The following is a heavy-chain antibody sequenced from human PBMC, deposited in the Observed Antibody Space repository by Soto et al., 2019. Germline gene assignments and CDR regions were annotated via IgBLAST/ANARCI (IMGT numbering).Heavy chain of an antibody. CDR2: IIPILGIA. CDR3: ASRIAVANYYFDY. CDR1: GGTFSSYT. J-gene: IGHJ4*02. Sequence: ASVKVSCKASGGTFSSYTISWVRQAPGQGLEWMGRIIPILGIANYAQKFQGRVTITADKSTSTAYMELSSLRSEDTAVYYCASRIAVANYYFDYWGQGTLVTVSS. V-gene: IGHV1-69*02. D-gene: IGHD6-19*01.